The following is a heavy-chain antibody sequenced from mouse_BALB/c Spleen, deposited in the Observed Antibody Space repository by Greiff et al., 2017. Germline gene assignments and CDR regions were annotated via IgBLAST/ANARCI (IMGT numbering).Heavy chain of an antibody. CDR1: GFTFSSFG. D-gene: IGHD3-2*01. V-gene: IGHV5-17*02. CDR2: ISSGSSTI. J-gene: IGHJ3*01. CDR3: ARWEDSSGYVSFAY. Sequence: EVMLVESGGGLVQPGGSRKLSCAASGFTFSSFGMHWVRQAPEKGLEWVAYISSGSSTIYYADTVKGRFTISRDNPKNTLFLQMTSLRSEDTAMYYCARWEDSSGYVSFAYWGQGTLVTVSA.